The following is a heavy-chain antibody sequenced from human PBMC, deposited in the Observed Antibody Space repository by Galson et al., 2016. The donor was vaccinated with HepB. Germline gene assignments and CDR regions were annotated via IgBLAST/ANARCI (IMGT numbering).Heavy chain of an antibody. D-gene: IGHD2-21*01. Sequence: WLGRTYYRSKWFSDYAISVRSRLTISPGTSKNQFFLHLNSVTPDDTAVYYCARMQTNIVQDVVAPDAFDTWGQGTLVSVSS. V-gene: IGHV6-1*01. J-gene: IGHJ3*02. CDR2: TYYRSKWFS. CDR3: ARMQTNIVQDVVAPDAFDT.